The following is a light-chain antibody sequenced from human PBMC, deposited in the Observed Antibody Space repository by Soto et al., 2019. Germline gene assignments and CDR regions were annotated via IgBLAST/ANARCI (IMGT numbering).Light chain of an antibody. CDR2: GAS. V-gene: IGKV3-15*01. Sequence: TQSPATLSVSPGERATLSCRASQSVSSNLAWYQQRPGQAPRLLIYGASTRATGIPARFSGSGSGTEFTLTISSLQSEDFAIYYCQPYNNWPLTFGGGTKVESK. J-gene: IGKJ4*01. CDR1: QSVSSN. CDR3: QPYNNWPLT.